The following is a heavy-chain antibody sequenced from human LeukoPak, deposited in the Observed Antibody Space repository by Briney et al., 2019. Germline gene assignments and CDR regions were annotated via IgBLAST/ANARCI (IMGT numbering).Heavy chain of an antibody. J-gene: IGHJ6*02. Sequence: SGTLSLTCGVSAGSLSSGNWWSWVRQSPGKGLEWIREIHHNGTRNYNPSLKSRVTIPADTFKNHSPLILTSLTAADTAVYYCATAPILRGEGGEHYKYGMDVWGQGTTVIVSS. V-gene: IGHV4/OR15-8*01. CDR1: AGSLSSGNW. CDR3: ATAPILRGEGGEHYKYGMDV. CDR2: IHHNGTR. D-gene: IGHD2-2*02.